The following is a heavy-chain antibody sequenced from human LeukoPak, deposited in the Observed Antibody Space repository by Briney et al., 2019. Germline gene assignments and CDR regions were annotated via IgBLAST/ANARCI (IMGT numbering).Heavy chain of an antibody. CDR2: INPSGGST. V-gene: IGHV1-46*01. CDR3: ATFSLHMDV. J-gene: IGHJ6*03. Sequence: GASVKVSCKASGYTFTSYYMHWVRQAPGQGLEWMGIINPSGGSTSYAQKFQGRVTMTEDTSTDTAYMELSSLRSEDTAVYYCATFSLHMDVWGKGTTVTISS. D-gene: IGHD3-16*02. CDR1: GYTFTSYY.